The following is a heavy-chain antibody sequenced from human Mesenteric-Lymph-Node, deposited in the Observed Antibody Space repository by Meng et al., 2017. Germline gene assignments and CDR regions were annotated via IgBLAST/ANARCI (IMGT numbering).Heavy chain of an antibody. CDR3: ARGWAATGFDY. Sequence: LLQSSQGRGKPSSTPELSCVDSADSRSRHGGGCNGIRQSPSRGLEWLRRTYYNSKWYNDYATSLQSRMIINPDTSKNQFSLQLNSVTPEDTAVYYCARGWAATGFDYWGQGSLVTVSS. CDR2: TYYNSKWYN. V-gene: IGHV6-1*01. CDR1: ADSRSRHGGG. D-gene: IGHD6-13*01. J-gene: IGHJ4*02.